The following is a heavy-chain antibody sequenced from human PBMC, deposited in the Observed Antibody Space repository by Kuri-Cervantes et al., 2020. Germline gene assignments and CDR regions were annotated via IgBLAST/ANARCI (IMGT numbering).Heavy chain of an antibody. D-gene: IGHD3-9*01. CDR2: INWKSDNI. CDR1: GFTFDDHA. Sequence: SLKISCVASGFTFDDHAMHWVRQVPGKGLEWVSGINWKSDNIGYADSAKGRFTISRDNSKNSLYLQMNSLRTGDTALYYCAKDSRLNYDILTGYYGSNYYFDYWGQGTLVTVSS. CDR3: AKDSRLNYDILTGYYGSNYYFDY. V-gene: IGHV3-9*01. J-gene: IGHJ4*02.